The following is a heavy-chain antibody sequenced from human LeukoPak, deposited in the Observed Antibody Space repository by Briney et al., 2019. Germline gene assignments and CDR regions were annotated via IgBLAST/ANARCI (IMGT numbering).Heavy chain of an antibody. CDR3: ARGDSYYDFWSGNSDLNYFDY. V-gene: IGHV4-59*01. J-gene: IGHJ4*02. D-gene: IGHD3-3*01. CDR2: IYYSGST. Sequence: SETLSLTCTVSGGSISSYYWSWIRQPPGKGLEWIGYIYYSGSTNYNPSLKSRVTISVDTSKNQFSLKLSSVTAADTAVYYCARGDSYYDFWSGNSDLNYFDYWGQGTLVTVSS. CDR1: GGSISSYY.